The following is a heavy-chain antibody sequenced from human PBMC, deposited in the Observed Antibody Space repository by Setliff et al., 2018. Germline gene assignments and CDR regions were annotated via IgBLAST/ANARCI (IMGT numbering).Heavy chain of an antibody. CDR1: GFTFSTYW. D-gene: IGHD6-13*01. CDR2: IKQDGSEK. Sequence: PGGSLRLSCAASGFTFSTYWMSWVRQAPGKGLEWVANIKQDGSEKYYVDSVKGRFSISRDNAKNSLYLQMNSLRAEDTAVYYCARVAGYSSSWSLGDAFDIWGQGTMVTVSS. V-gene: IGHV3-7*01. CDR3: ARVAGYSSSWSLGDAFDI. J-gene: IGHJ3*02.